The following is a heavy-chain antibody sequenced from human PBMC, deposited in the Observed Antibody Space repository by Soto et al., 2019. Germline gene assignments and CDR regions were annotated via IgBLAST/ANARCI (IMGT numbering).Heavy chain of an antibody. V-gene: IGHV3-20*04. CDR2: INWNGGST. Sequence: VVSLGLSCATYGFSFDDYGMSWVRQAPGQGLEWVSGINWNGGSTGYADSVKGRFTISRDNAKNSLYLQMNSLRAEDTALYYCARYIVVVPAAMPDSYYYYGMDVWGQGT. J-gene: IGHJ6*02. D-gene: IGHD2-2*01. CDR3: ARYIVVVPAAMPDSYYYYGMDV. CDR1: GFSFDDYG.